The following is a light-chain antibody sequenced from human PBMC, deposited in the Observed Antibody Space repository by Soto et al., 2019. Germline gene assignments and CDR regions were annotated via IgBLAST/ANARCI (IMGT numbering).Light chain of an antibody. J-gene: IGKJ2*01. CDR1: QSVGSY. V-gene: IGKV3-11*01. CDR2: DAS. CDR3: QQRSNWPRGT. Sequence: EIVLTQSPATLSLSPGERATLSRRASQSVGSYLGWYQHKPGQAPRLLIYDASNRAPGIPARFSGSGSGTDFTLTISSLEPEDFAVYYCQQRSNWPRGTFGQGTKLEIK.